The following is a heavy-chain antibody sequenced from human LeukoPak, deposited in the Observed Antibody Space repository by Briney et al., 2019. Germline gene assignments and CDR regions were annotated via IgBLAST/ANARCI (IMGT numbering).Heavy chain of an antibody. J-gene: IGHJ6*02. Sequence: SETLSLTCTVSGVSISSYYWSWLRQPPGKGLDWIGYIYYSGSTNYNPSLKSRVTISVDTSKNQFSLKLSSVTAADTAVYYCARKPPVVKGLYYYGMDVWGQGTTVTVSS. V-gene: IGHV4-59*01. D-gene: IGHD2-21*01. CDR3: ARKPPVVKGLYYYGMDV. CDR2: IYYSGST. CDR1: GVSISSYY.